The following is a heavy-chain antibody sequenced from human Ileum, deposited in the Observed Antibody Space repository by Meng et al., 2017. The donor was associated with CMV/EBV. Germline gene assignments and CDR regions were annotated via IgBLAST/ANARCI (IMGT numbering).Heavy chain of an antibody. CDR2: ISSSSSYI. V-gene: IGHV3-21*01. CDR1: GFIFSSYS. D-gene: IGHD3-22*01. Sequence: GGSLRLSCAASGFIFSSYSMNWVRQAPGKGLEWVSSISSSSSYIYYADSVKGRFTISRDNAKNSLYLQMNSLRAEDTAVYYCARDWRVRYYYDSSGYSDTTTYYYYGMDVWGQGTTVTVSS. J-gene: IGHJ6*02. CDR3: ARDWRVRYYYDSSGYSDTTTYYYYGMDV.